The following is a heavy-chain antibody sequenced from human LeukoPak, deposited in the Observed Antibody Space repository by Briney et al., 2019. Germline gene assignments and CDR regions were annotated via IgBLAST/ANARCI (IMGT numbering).Heavy chain of an antibody. Sequence: GGSLRLSCAASGFTFSSYAMSWVRQAPGKGLEWVSAISGSGGSTYYADSVKGRFTISRDNSKNTLYLQMNSPRAEDTAVYYCARDDEIPAATNWFDPWGQGTLVTVSS. CDR2: ISGSGGST. J-gene: IGHJ5*02. CDR1: GFTFSSYA. D-gene: IGHD2-2*01. V-gene: IGHV3-23*01. CDR3: ARDDEIPAATNWFDP.